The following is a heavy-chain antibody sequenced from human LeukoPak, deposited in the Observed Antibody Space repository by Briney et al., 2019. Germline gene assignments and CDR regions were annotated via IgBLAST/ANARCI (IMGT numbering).Heavy chain of an antibody. CDR1: GFTFSSYS. CDR2: ISSSSSYI. Sequence: GGSLRLSCAASGFTFSSYSMNWVRQAPGKGLEWVSSISSSSSYIYYADSVKGRFTISRDNAKNSLYLQMNSLRAGDTAVYYCARGVGDSCYNSGPGCNAFDIWGQGTMVTVSS. D-gene: IGHD2-15*01. CDR3: ARGVGDSCYNSGPGCNAFDI. J-gene: IGHJ3*02. V-gene: IGHV3-21*01.